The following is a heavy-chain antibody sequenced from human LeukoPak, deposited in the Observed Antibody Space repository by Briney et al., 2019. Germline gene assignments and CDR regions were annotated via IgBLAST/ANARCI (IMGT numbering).Heavy chain of an antibody. CDR3: ARGDCSSTSCPYNWFDP. CDR2: INHSGST. CDR1: GGSFSGYY. J-gene: IGHJ5*02. D-gene: IGHD2-2*01. V-gene: IGHV4-34*01. Sequence: PSETLSLTCAVYGGSFSGYYWSWIRQPPGKGLEWIGEINHSGSTNYNPSLKSRVTISVDTSKNQFSLKLSSVAAADTAVYYCARGDCSSTSCPYNWFDPWGQGTLVTVSS.